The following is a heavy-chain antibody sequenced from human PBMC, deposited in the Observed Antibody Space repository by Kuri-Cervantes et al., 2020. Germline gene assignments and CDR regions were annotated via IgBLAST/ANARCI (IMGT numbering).Heavy chain of an antibody. D-gene: IGHD6-13*01. Sequence: GESLKISCAASGFTFSSSWMHWVCQAPEKGLEWVADIKCDGSEKYYVDSVKGRLTISRDNAKNSLYLQMNSLRAEDTALYYCAKDIAAAGTDAFDIWGQGTMVTVSS. V-gene: IGHV3-52*01. J-gene: IGHJ3*02. CDR3: AKDIAAAGTDAFDI. CDR2: IKCDGSEK. CDR1: GFTFSSSW.